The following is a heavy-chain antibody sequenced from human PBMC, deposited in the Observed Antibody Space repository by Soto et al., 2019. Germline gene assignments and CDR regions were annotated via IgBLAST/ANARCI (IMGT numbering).Heavy chain of an antibody. CDR3: ARLGGSGSYFFDPYYYYGMDV. CDR1: GGSISSSSYY. V-gene: IGHV4-39*01. CDR2: IYYSGST. D-gene: IGHD3-10*01. J-gene: IGHJ6*02. Sequence: SETLSLTCTVSGGSISSSSYYWVWIRHPPGKGLEWIGSIYYSGSTYYNPSLKSRVTISVDTSKNQFSLKLSSVTAADTAVYYCARLGGSGSYFFDPYYYYGMDVWGQGTTVTVSS.